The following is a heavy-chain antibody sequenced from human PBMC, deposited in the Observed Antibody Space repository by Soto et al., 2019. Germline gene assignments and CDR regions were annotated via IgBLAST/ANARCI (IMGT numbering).Heavy chain of an antibody. D-gene: IGHD3-22*01. Sequence: PSETLSLTCTVSGGSVSSGSYYWSWIRQPPGKRLERFWYIYYSGSTNYNPSLKSRVTISVDTSKNQFSLKLSSVTAADTAVYYCARGNYYDSSGYYYAGSGAFDIWGQGTMVTVSS. J-gene: IGHJ3*02. V-gene: IGHV4-61*01. CDR3: ARGNYYDSSGYYYAGSGAFDI. CDR2: IYYSGST. CDR1: GGSVSSGSYY.